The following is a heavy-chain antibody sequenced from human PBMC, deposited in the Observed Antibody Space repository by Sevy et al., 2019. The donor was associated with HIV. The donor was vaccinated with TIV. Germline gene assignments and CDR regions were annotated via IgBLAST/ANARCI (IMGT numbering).Heavy chain of an antibody. CDR2: ISSSGSTI. CDR1: GFTFSDYY. V-gene: IGHV3-11*04. Sequence: GGSLRLSCAASGFTFSDYYMSWIRQAPGKGLEWVSYISSSGSTIYYADSVKGRFTISRDNAKNSVYLEMNSLRVEDTAVYFCASEYSFAAFFDYWGQGTRVTVSS. D-gene: IGHD5-12*01. J-gene: IGHJ4*02. CDR3: ASEYSFAAFFDY.